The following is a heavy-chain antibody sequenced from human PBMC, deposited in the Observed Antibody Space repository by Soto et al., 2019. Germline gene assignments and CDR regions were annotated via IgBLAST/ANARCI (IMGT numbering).Heavy chain of an antibody. CDR1: GFTFSRNA. CDR2: ISFDGNNQ. D-gene: IGHD5-12*01. CDR3: ARDREYSGFYYGMDV. Sequence: GSLRLSCEASGFTFSRNAMHWVRQAPGKGLEWVAVISFDGNNQYYTDSVKGRFTISRDNSKNTLDLQMNSLRREDTAVYYCARDREYSGFYYGMDVWGQGXTVTVSS. J-gene: IGHJ6*02. V-gene: IGHV3-30-3*01.